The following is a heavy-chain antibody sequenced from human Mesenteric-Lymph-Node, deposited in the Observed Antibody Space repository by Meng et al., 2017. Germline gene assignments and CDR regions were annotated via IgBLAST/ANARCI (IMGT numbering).Heavy chain of an antibody. J-gene: IGHJ5*02. Sequence: ASVKVSCKASGYTFTSHHIQWVRRAPGQGLEWMGIIYVSGGFTSYAPKFQGRVTMTMDTSTSTAYMELSSLRSEDTAVYYCARDLFPTMERRGGVPSDLWGQGTLVTVSS. CDR3: ARDLFPTMERRGGVPSDL. D-gene: IGHD1-1*01. CDR2: IYVSGGFT. CDR1: GYTFTSHH. V-gene: IGHV1-46*01.